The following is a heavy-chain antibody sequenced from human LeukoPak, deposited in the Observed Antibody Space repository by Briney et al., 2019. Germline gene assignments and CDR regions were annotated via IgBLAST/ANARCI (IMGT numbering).Heavy chain of an antibody. CDR3: ARQPEIDYYFDS. D-gene: IGHD2/OR15-2a*01. J-gene: IGHJ4*02. V-gene: IGHV1-18*01. CDR1: GYTFTSYG. CDR2: ISAYNGNT. Sequence: ASVKVSCKASGYTFTSYGISWVRQAPGQGLEWMGWISAYNGNTNYAQKFQGRVTMTRNTSISTAYMELSRLRSDDTAVYYCARQPEIDYYFDSWGQGTLVTVSS.